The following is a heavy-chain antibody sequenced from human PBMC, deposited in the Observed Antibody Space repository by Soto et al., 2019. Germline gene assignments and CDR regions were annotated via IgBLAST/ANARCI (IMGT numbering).Heavy chain of an antibody. CDR3: ARDFNCIGQACLDLFDP. CDR1: GYTFTTYG. D-gene: IGHD2-15*01. V-gene: IGHV1-18*01. J-gene: IGHJ5*02. Sequence: QVQLVQSGAEVKEPGASVKVSCKTTGYTFTTYGLSWVRQAPGQGLEWMGWISGYNAEIYYAQKFQGRVTLTKDTATSTVYMELRTLRSDDTAVYYCARDFNCIGQACLDLFDPWGHGTLVIVSS. CDR2: ISGYNAEI.